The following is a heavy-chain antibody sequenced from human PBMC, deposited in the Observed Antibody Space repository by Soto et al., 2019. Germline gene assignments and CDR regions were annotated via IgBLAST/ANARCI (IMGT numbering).Heavy chain of an antibody. Sequence: QVQVVQSGDEVKKPGASVKVSCKASGYTFTNYGFSWVRQAPGQGLEWMGWISGYNGNRKYAEKFQGRVTMTTDTSPSTAHMQRRGLRSDDTAVYYCAREGQAPYYYYGMDVWGQGTAVTVSS. CDR1: GYTFTNYG. V-gene: IGHV1-18*01. CDR2: ISGYNGNR. J-gene: IGHJ6*02. CDR3: AREGQAPYYYYGMDV.